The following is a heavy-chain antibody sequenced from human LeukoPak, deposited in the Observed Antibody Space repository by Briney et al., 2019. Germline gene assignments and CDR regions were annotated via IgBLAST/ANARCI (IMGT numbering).Heavy chain of an antibody. V-gene: IGHV1-69*04. D-gene: IGHD3-10*01. J-gene: IGHJ3*02. CDR2: IIPILGIA. CDR3: AREYYYGSGSYDAFDI. Sequence: SVKVSCKASGGTSSSYAISWVRQAPGQGLEWMGRIIPILGIANYAQKFQGRVTITADKSTSTAYMELSSLRSEDTAVYYCAREYYYGSGSYDAFDIWGQGTMVTVSS. CDR1: GGTSSSYA.